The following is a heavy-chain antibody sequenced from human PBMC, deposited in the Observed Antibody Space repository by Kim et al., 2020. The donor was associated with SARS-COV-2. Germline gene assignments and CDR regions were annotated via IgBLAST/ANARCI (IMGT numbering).Heavy chain of an antibody. Sequence: GESLKISCKGSGYSFTSYWIGWVRQMPGKGLEWMGIIYPGDSDTRYSPSFQGQVTISADKSISTAYLQWSSLKASDTAMYYCARHHAVGYSGSYLDYYYGMDVWGQGTTVTVSS. D-gene: IGHD1-26*01. J-gene: IGHJ6*02. CDR2: IYPGDSDT. CDR3: ARHHAVGYSGSYLDYYYGMDV. CDR1: GYSFTSYW. V-gene: IGHV5-51*01.